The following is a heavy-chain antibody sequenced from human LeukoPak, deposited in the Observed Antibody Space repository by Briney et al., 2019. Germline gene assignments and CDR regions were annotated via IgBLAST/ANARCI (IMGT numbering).Heavy chain of an antibody. V-gene: IGHV4-4*07. CDR2: IYISGST. CDR1: GGSINSYF. D-gene: IGHD3-10*01. Sequence: SETLSLTCTVSGGSINSYFWSWIRQPAGQGLEWIGRIYISGSTNYNPFLKSRVTMSVDTSKNQFSLKLNSMTAADTAVYYCARESGRERYFDYWGQGTLVTVSP. J-gene: IGHJ4*02. CDR3: ARESGRERYFDY.